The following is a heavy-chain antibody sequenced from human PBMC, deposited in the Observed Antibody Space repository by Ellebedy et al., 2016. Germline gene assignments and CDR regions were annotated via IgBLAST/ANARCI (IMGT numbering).Heavy chain of an antibody. V-gene: IGHV3-7*01. J-gene: IGHJ4*02. Sequence: GGSLRFSCAASGLTFSTVWMAWVRQAPGKGLEWLAHIKADGGDTSYAASVKGRFIVSRDNARKSLFLQMNSLRVEDTAVYYCTRGHYEIWGQGTLVTVSS. D-gene: IGHD3-22*01. CDR1: GLTFSTVW. CDR2: IKADGGDT. CDR3: TRGHYEI.